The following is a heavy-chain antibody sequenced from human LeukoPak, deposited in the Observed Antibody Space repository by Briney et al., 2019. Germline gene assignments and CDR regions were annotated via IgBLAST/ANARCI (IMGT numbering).Heavy chain of an antibody. CDR1: GGSFSGYY. Sequence: SETLSLTCAVYGGSFSGYYWSWIRQLPGKGLEWIGEINHSGSTNYNPSLKSRVTISVDTSKNQFSLKLSSVTAADTAVYYCARGLKLWKFDYWGQGTLVTVSS. J-gene: IGHJ4*02. CDR2: INHSGST. V-gene: IGHV4-34*01. CDR3: ARGLKLWKFDY. D-gene: IGHD5-18*01.